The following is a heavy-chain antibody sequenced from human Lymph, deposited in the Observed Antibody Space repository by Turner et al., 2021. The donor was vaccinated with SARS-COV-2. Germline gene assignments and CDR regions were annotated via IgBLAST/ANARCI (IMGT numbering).Heavy chain of an antibody. Sequence: EVQLVESGGGLVQPGMSLILSCAASVFTFDEYVLHWVRQAPGKGLEWVSGISWNSGSIGYADSVKGRFTISRDNAKNSLYLQMNSLRAEDTALYYCAKGRRFGMDVWGQGTTVTVSS. V-gene: IGHV3-9*01. CDR2: ISWNSGSI. CDR3: AKGRRFGMDV. CDR1: VFTFDEYV. J-gene: IGHJ6*02.